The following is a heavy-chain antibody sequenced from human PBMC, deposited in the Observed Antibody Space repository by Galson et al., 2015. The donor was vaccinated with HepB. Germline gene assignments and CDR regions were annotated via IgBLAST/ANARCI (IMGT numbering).Heavy chain of an antibody. D-gene: IGHD6-19*01. CDR3: AKVVAVAGSVSSDAFNI. V-gene: IGHV3-9*01. CDR2: ISWNSGSI. Sequence: SLRLSCAASGFTFDDYDMHWVRQAPGKGLEWVSGISWNSGSIGYADSVKGRFTISRDNAKNFLYLQMNSLRAEDTALYYCAKVVAVAGSVSSDAFNIWGQGTMVTVSS. CDR1: GFTFDDYD. J-gene: IGHJ3*02.